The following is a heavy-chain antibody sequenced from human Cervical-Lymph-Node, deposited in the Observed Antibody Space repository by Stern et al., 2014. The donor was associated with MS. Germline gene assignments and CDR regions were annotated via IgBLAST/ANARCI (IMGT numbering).Heavy chain of an antibody. CDR2: ISFVGSNE. CDR3: LGVGDAMHF. J-gene: IGHJ6*02. Sequence: VQLLESGGGVVQPGRPLRLSCAVSGFSLNSLGMHWVRQALGKGLECVAVISFVGSNERYGDSVKGRFSISRDISNNTLYLQLNSLRPEDTAVYYCLGVGDAMHFWGQGTTVIVSS. V-gene: IGHV3-30*03. CDR1: GFSLNSLG.